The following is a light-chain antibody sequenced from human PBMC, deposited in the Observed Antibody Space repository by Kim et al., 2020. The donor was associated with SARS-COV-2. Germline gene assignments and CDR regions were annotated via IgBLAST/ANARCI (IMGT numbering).Light chain of an antibody. CDR3: NSRDSNDNVV. Sequence: SSELTQDPAVSVALGQTVRITCKGDSLRSYYATWYQQKPGQAPIVVIYGKNNRPSGIPDRFSGSSSGNTASLTITGNKAGDEADYYCNSRDSNDNVVCGG. V-gene: IGLV3-19*01. CDR1: SLRSYY. CDR2: GKN. J-gene: IGLJ2*01.